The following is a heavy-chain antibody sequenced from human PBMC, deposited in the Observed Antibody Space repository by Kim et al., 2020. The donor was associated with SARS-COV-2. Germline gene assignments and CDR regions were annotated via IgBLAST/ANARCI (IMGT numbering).Heavy chain of an antibody. Sequence: GGSLRLSCSASGFTFSSYGICWVRQAPGKGLEYVAAITSNGGVTYYVDSVKGRFTISRDNSKNMVYLQMSSLTTEDTAFYYCVKGYCSTDSTCSAADWGQGTLVSVSS. CDR3: VKGYCSTDSTCSAAD. V-gene: IGHV3-64D*06. J-gene: IGHJ4*02. CDR2: ITSNGGVT. D-gene: IGHD2-2*01. CDR1: GFTFSSYG.